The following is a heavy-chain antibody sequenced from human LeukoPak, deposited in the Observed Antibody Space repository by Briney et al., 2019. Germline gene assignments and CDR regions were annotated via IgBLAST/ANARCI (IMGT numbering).Heavy chain of an antibody. J-gene: IGHJ4*02. CDR3: ARDPPAVAINTYG. Sequence: GGSLRLSCAASGVTVSNNVMLWVRQAPGKGLEWVSLIYSGGDTHYADSVKGRFTLSRDNSKNTLYLQMNNLRAEDTAVYYCARDPPAVAINTYGWGQGTLVTVSS. D-gene: IGHD5-24*01. CDR2: IYSGGDT. CDR1: GVTVSNNV. V-gene: IGHV3-66*01.